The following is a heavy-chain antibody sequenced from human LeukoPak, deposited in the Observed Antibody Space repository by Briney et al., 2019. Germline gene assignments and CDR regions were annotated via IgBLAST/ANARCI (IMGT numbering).Heavy chain of an antibody. Sequence: ASVKVSCKASGYTFTSYGVSWVRQAPGQGLEWMGWISAYNGNTNYAQKLQGRVTMTTDTSTSTAYMELRSLRSDDTAVYYCARDGRWLQEYYFDYWGQGTLVTVSS. CDR3: ARDGRWLQEYYFDY. V-gene: IGHV1-18*01. CDR2: ISAYNGNT. CDR1: GYTFTSYG. J-gene: IGHJ4*02. D-gene: IGHD5-24*01.